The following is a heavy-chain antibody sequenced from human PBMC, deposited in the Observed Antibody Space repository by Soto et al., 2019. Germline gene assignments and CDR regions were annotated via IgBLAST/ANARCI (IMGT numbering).Heavy chain of an antibody. Sequence: EVQLVESGGGLVQPGGSLRLSCAASGFPFSSYWMSWVRQAPGKGLEWVATTKQDGTETYYLDSVKGRFTISRDNAKTSLYLQMNSLRAEDTAVYYCASYSYVSGSRSFDYWGQGTLVTVSS. CDR3: ASYSYVSGSRSFDY. CDR1: GFPFSSYW. J-gene: IGHJ4*02. D-gene: IGHD3-10*01. CDR2: TKQDGTET. V-gene: IGHV3-7*05.